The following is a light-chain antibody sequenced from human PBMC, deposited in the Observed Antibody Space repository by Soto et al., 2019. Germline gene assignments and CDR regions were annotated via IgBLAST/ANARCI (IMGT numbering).Light chain of an antibody. V-gene: IGKV1-5*03. CDR3: QQYDRCPYS. J-gene: IGKJ2*01. Sequence: DIRMTQSPSTLSASVGATVSITCRASLSSSSWLAWYQQKPGKAPQLLIYEASNLQSEVPSRFSGSGSGTGFTLTINGLQPDDLATYYCQQYDRCPYSFGTGTRLAIK. CDR2: EAS. CDR1: LSSSSW.